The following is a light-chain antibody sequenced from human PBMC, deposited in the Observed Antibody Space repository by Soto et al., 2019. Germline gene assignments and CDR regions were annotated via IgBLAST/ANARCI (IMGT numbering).Light chain of an antibody. V-gene: IGLV4-69*01. J-gene: IGLJ2*01. CDR1: SGHSSYA. CDR3: QTWGTGSVV. CDR2: LNSDGSH. Sequence: QAVVTQSPSASASLGASVKLTCTLSSGHSSYAIAWHQQQPEKGPRYLMKLNSDGSHSKGDGIPDRFSGSSSGAERYLTISSLQSEDEADYYCQTWGTGSVVFSGGTKLTVL.